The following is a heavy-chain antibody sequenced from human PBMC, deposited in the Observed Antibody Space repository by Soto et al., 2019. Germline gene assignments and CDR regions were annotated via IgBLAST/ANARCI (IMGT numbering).Heavy chain of an antibody. J-gene: IGHJ4*01. V-gene: IGHV4-34*01. CDR3: AQLTRETTADWYY. CDR1: GGSSRGFS. D-gene: IGHD3-9*01. CDR2: IYHIGIT. Sequence: SHERAVAGGSSRGFSWSCISKTPGKGLEWIGGIYHIGITNYNPSLKSRVTIPVDTSKNQFSLKLSSVTAADTAVYYCAQLTRETTADWYYRGHGTVVPVSA.